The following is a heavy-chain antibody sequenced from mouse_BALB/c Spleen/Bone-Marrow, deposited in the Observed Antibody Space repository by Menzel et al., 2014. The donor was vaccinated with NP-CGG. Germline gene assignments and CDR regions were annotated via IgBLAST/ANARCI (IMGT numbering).Heavy chain of an antibody. V-gene: IGHV5-6-4*01. D-gene: IGHD2-4*01. CDR1: GFTFSSYS. CDR3: SKDGGYDYSYYFDY. Sequence: EVKLMESGGGLVKPGGSLKLSCAASGFTFSSYSMSWVRQTPEKRLEWVATISSGGHYTYYPDSVKGRFTISRDNAKNTLYLQMSSLKSEDTAMYYCSKDGGYDYSYYFDYWGQGTTLTVSS. J-gene: IGHJ2*01. CDR2: ISSGGHYT.